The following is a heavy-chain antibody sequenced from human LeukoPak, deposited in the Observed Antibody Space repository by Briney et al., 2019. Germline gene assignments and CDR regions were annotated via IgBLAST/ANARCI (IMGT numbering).Heavy chain of an antibody. CDR1: GYTFTSYG. CDR3: ARGITMVRGVIRTRGYNWFDP. V-gene: IGHV1-46*01. Sequence: GASVKVSCKASGYTFTSYGISWVRQAPGQGLEWMGIINPSGGSTSYAQKFQGRVTMTRDMSTSTVYMELSSLRSEDTAVYYCARGITMVRGVIRTRGYNWFDPWGQGTLVTVSS. D-gene: IGHD3-10*01. J-gene: IGHJ5*02. CDR2: INPSGGST.